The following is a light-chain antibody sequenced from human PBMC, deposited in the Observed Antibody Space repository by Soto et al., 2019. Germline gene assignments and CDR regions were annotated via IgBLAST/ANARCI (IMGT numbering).Light chain of an antibody. CDR2: SNN. J-gene: IGLJ1*01. CDR3: QSYDSSLSAYV. V-gene: IGLV1-40*01. CDR1: SSNIGARFD. Sequence: QSVLTQPPSVSGAPGQRVTISCTGSSSNIGARFDVHWYQQLPGSAPKLLIYSNNNRPSGVPDRFSVSRSATSASLVITGLQAADEADYYCQSYDSSLSAYVFGTATKLTVL.